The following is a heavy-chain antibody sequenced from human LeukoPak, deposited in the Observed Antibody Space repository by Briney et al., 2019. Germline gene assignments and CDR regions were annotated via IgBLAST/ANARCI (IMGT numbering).Heavy chain of an antibody. CDR1: GYIFTSFG. Sequence: GASVKVSCKASGYIFTSFGMNWVRQAPGQGLEWMGRIDTNTGDPTYAQGFTGRFVFSLDTSVNTAYLEITRLKAEDTAIYYYARVADRGYWGQGTLVTVSS. V-gene: IGHV7-4-1*02. CDR2: IDTNTGDP. J-gene: IGHJ4*02. CDR3: ARVADRGY. D-gene: IGHD3-10*01.